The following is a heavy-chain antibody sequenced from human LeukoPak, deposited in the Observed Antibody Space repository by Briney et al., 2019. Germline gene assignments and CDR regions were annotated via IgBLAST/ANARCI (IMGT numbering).Heavy chain of an antibody. V-gene: IGHV3-7*01. CDR2: INQDGSEK. CDR1: GFTFRSHW. D-gene: IGHD4-23*01. CDR3: ARDESRWQPGAPFDY. Sequence: PGGSLRLSCAASGFTFRSHWMSWVRQAPGKGLELVANINQDGSEKYYVDSVKGRFTISRDNAKNSLFLQMNSLRAEDTAVYYCARDESRWQPGAPFDYWGQGTLVTVSS. J-gene: IGHJ4*02.